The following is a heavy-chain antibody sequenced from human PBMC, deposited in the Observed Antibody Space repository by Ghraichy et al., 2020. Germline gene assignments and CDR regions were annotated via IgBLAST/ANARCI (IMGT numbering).Heavy chain of an antibody. Sequence: GGSLRLSCAASGLTFSNYWMHWVRQAPGTGLVWVSRINTDGRSTTYADSVKGRFTISRDNAKNTLYLQMNSLRAEDTALYYCAREMYCSGGSCLPFHPFDFWGQGTPVTVSS. CDR1: GLTFSNYW. J-gene: IGHJ4*02. D-gene: IGHD2-15*01. CDR2: INTDGRST. V-gene: IGHV3-74*01. CDR3: AREMYCSGGSCLPFHPFDF.